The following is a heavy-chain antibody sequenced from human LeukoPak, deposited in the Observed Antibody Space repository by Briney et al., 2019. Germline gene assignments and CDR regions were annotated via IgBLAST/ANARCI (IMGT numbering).Heavy chain of an antibody. D-gene: IGHD6-25*01. CDR3: AKDLSRLYYYYGMDV. J-gene: IGHJ6*02. Sequence: GGSLRLSCAASGFTFSSYAMSWVRQAPGKGLEWVSAISGSGGSTYYADSVKGRFTISRDNSKNTLYLQMNSPRAEDTAVYYCAKDLSRLYYYYGMDVWGQGTTVTVSS. CDR1: GFTFSSYA. CDR2: ISGSGGST. V-gene: IGHV3-23*01.